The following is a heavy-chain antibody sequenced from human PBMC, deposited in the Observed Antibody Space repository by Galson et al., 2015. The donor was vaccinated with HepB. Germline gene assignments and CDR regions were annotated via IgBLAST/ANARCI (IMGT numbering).Heavy chain of an antibody. V-gene: IGHV4-39*01. J-gene: IGHJ4*02. CDR1: GDSISSRNYY. CDR2: ISYSGST. Sequence: DTLSLTCIVSGDSISSRNYYWGWIRQPPGKGLEWIGSISYSGSTYYNPSLKSRVTIAVDTSKNQFSLKLSSVTAADTTVYYCARHRFSSGYYYGLGIAEIDYWGQGTLVTVSS. D-gene: IGHD3-22*01. CDR3: ARHRFSSGYYYGLGIAEIDY.